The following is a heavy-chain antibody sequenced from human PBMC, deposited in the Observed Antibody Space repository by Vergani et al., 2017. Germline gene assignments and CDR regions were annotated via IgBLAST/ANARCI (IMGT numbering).Heavy chain of an antibody. CDR1: GFTFGDHG. D-gene: IGHD3-3*01. Sequence: VQLVESGGGVVQPGRSLRLSCAASGFTFGDHGIHWVRRAPGKGLEWVALISYDGTNKYYTNSVRGRFTISRDNAKNSLFLQMNSLRAEDTAVYYCVREETFYDSVSDYLAGYFDHWGQGALVTVSS. V-gene: IGHV3-30-3*01. J-gene: IGHJ4*02. CDR3: VREETFYDSVSDYLAGYFDH. CDR2: ISYDGTNK.